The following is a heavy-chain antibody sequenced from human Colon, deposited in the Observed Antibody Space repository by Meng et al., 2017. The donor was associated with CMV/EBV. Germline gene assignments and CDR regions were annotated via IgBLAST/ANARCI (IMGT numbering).Heavy chain of an antibody. Sequence: GESLKISCAASGFSFSSWSMNWVRQAPGKGLEWVSFINSNGKSIYHAGSVKGRLTVTRDNTQNSLYPGMNSLRDEDAAVYYCAREGYGWTVPSFCDQWGQGTLVTVSS. CDR2: INSNGKSI. D-gene: IGHD3/OR15-3a*01. CDR3: AREGYGWTVPSFCDQ. CDR1: GFSFSSWS. J-gene: IGHJ4*02. V-gene: IGHV3-21*06.